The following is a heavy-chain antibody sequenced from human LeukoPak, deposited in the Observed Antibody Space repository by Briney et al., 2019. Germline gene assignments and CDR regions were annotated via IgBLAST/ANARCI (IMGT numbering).Heavy chain of an antibody. CDR1: GVSISSYY. D-gene: IGHD5-12*01. CDR3: AGGRGYSGYFGYYYMGV. J-gene: IGHJ6*03. V-gene: IGHV4-59*01. Sequence: PSETLSLTCTVSGVSISSYYWSWIRQPPGKGLEWIWYIYYSGSTNYNPSLKSRVTISLNTSKNHFSLKLISVTAADTAVYYCAGGRGYSGYFGYYYMGVWGKGTTVTIA. CDR2: IYYSGST.